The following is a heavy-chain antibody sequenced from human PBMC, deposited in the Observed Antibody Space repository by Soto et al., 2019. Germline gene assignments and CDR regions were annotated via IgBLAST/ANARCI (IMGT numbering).Heavy chain of an antibody. CDR3: EKGYGGGPYASVFEY. CDR1: GFAFSIYG. D-gene: IGHD3-16*01. CDR2: ISGSGAST. Sequence: XGSLRLSCAASGFAFSIYGMSWVRQAPGKGLDWVSGISGSGASTDYADSVKGRFTISRDNSKNTLSLQMNSLRAEDSALYYCEKGYGGGPYASVFEYWGQGALVTVSS. J-gene: IGHJ4*02. V-gene: IGHV3-23*01.